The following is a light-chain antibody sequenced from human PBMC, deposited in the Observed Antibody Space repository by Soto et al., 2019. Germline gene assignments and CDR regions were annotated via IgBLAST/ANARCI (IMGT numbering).Light chain of an antibody. CDR2: EVS. V-gene: IGLV2-8*01. J-gene: IGLJ2*01. CDR3: SSFAGINNLL. Sequence: QLVLTQPPSASGSPGQSVPISCTGTSSDVGAYDYVSWYQQHPGKAPKLMIYEVSQRPSGVPDRFSGSKSGNTASLTISGLQAEDEGDYYCSSFAGINNLLFGGGTKVTVL. CDR1: SSDVGAYDY.